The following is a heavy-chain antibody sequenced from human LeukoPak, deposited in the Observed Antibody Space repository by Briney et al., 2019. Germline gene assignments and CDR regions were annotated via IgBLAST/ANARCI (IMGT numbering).Heavy chain of an antibody. CDR3: ARRGPAAGADY. V-gene: IGHV4-34*01. CDR1: GGSFSGYY. J-gene: IGHJ4*02. CDR2: INHSGST. Sequence: SETLSLTCAVYGGSFSGYYWSWIRQPPGKGLEWTGEINHSGSTNYNPSLKSRVTISVDTSKNQFSLKLSSVTAADTAVYYCARRGPAAGADYWGQGTLVTVSS. D-gene: IGHD6-13*01.